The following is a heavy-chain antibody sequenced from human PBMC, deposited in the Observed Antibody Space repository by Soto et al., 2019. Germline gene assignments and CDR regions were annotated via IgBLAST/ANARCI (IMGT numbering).Heavy chain of an antibody. J-gene: IGHJ6*03. V-gene: IGHV5-51*01. CDR1: GYSFTSYW. D-gene: IGHD2-2*01. CDR2: IYPGDSDT. CDR3: ARLADCSSTSCYAVGYYYYYMDV. Sequence: GESLKISCKGSGYSFTSYWIGWVRQMPGKGLEWMGIIYPGDSDTRYSPSFQGQVTISADKSISTAYLQWSSLKASDTAMYYCARLADCSSTSCYAVGYYYYYMDVWGKGTTVTVSS.